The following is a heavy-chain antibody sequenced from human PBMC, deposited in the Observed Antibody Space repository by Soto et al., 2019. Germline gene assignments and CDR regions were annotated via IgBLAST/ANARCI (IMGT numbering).Heavy chain of an antibody. D-gene: IGHD1-20*01. CDR2: IYPGDSDT. CDR3: ARRGRITGTRDNWFDP. V-gene: IGHV5-51*01. Sequence: GESLKISCKGSGYSFTSYWIGWVRQMPGKGLEWMGIIYPGDSDTRYSPSFQGQVTISADKSISTAYLQWSSLKASDTAMYYCARRGRITGTRDNWFDPWGQGTLVTVSS. CDR1: GYSFTSYW. J-gene: IGHJ5*02.